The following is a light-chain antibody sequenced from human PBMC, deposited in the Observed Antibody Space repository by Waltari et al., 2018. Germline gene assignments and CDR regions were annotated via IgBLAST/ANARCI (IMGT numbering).Light chain of an antibody. CDR1: SSDVGSYNR. CDR2: EVN. J-gene: IGLJ3*02. Sequence: QSALTQPASVSGSPGQSITISCTGTSSDVGSYNRVSCYQQNPGEVPKLMIYEVNKRPSGVADRFSGSKSGNTATLTISGRQAEDEADYYCSSHTSDLSWLFGGGTKVTVL. CDR3: SSHTSDLSWL. V-gene: IGLV2-23*02.